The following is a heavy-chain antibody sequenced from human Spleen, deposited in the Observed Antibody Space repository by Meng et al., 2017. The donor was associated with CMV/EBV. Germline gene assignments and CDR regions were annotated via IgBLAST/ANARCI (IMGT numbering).Heavy chain of an antibody. D-gene: IGHD2-2*01. Sequence: TYGMGWVRQAPGKGLEWVSGISGSGDSTYYADSVKGRFTISRDNSKNTLYLQMNSLRAEDTAVYYCAKDGDFCSSTRCYRRGWSHDYWGQGTLVTVSS. V-gene: IGHV3-23*01. CDR3: AKDGDFCSSTRCYRRGWSHDY. CDR1: TYG. CDR2: ISGSGDST. J-gene: IGHJ4*02.